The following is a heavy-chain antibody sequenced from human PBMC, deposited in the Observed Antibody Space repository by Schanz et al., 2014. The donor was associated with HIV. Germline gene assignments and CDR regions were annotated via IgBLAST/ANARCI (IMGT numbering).Heavy chain of an antibody. Sequence: VQLVESGGGVVQPGGSLRLSCAASGFTFSSYAMSWVRQAPGKGLEWVSGISYSGGITDYADSVKGRFTISRDNSKNMLYLQMNSLRAEDTAVYYCARDRSLGYNSGSIPFDYWGQGTLVTVSS. J-gene: IGHJ4*02. D-gene: IGHD6-19*01. CDR3: ARDRSLGYNSGSIPFDY. CDR1: GFTFSSYA. V-gene: IGHV3-23*04. CDR2: ISYSGGIT.